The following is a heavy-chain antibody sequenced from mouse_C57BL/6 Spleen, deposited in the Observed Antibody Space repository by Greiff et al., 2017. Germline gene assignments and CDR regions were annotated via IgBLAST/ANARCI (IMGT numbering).Heavy chain of an antibody. CDR1: GYTFTSYW. J-gene: IGHJ2*01. CDR2: IYPGSGST. D-gene: IGHD2-3*01. CDR3: ARGGPYDGYYGY. V-gene: IGHV1-55*01. Sequence: QVQLQQPGAELVKPGASVKMSCKASGYTFTSYWITWVKQRPGQGLEWIGDIYPGSGSTNYNEKFKSKATLTVDTSSSTAYMQLSSLTSEDSAVYYCARGGPYDGYYGYWGQGTTLTVSS.